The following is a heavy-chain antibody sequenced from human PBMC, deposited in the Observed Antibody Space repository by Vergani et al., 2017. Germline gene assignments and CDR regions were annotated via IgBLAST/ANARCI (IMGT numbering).Heavy chain of an antibody. CDR3: ARSPYDSSGYQAYYFDY. V-gene: IGHV5-10-1*03. CDR1: GYSFTSYW. CDR2: IEPRDSYT. Sequence: EVQLVQSGAEVKKPGESLRISCKGSGYSFTSYWISWVRQMPGKGLEWMGRIEPRDSYTNYSPSFQGHVTISADKSNSTAYLQWSSLKASDTAMYYCARSPYDSSGYQAYYFDYWGQGTLVTVSS. D-gene: IGHD3-22*01. J-gene: IGHJ4*02.